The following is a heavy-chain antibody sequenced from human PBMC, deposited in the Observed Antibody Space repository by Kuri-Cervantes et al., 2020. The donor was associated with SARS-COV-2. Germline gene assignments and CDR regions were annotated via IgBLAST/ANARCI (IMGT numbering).Heavy chain of an antibody. J-gene: IGHJ4*02. D-gene: IGHD1-26*01. V-gene: IGHV4-34*01. CDR1: GGSFSGYY. CDR2: INHSGST. Sequence: SETLSLTCAVYGGSFSGYYWSWIRQPPGKGLEWIGEINHSGSTYYNPSLKSRITLSVDTSKNQFSLKLSSVTAADTAVYYCARESNDWEPFDYWGQGTLVTVSS. CDR3: ARESNDWEPFDY.